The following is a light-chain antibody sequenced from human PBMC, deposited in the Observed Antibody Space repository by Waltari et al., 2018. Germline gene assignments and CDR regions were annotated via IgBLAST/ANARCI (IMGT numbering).Light chain of an antibody. Sequence: DLQMTQSPSSVSASVGDTVTITCRASQDISNQLTWYQQKPGKAPKFLIYDASTLESGVPSRFNGSGSGTDFTLTVRSLQPEDFATYYCQETNTFPITFGQGTRLEIK. CDR1: QDISNQ. CDR2: DAS. J-gene: IGKJ5*01. V-gene: IGKV1D-12*01. CDR3: QETNTFPIT.